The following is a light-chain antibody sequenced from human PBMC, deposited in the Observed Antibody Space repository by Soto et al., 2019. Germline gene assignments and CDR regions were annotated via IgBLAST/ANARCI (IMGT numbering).Light chain of an antibody. CDR2: DAS. CDR3: QQRSNWPLT. CDR1: QSVSSNY. Sequence: EIVMTQSPATLSVSPGERATLSCRASQSVSSNYLAWYQQKPGQAPRLLIYDASNRATGIPARFSGSGSGTDFTLTISSLEPEDFAVYYCQQRSNWPLTFGQGTRLEIK. J-gene: IGKJ5*01. V-gene: IGKV3-11*01.